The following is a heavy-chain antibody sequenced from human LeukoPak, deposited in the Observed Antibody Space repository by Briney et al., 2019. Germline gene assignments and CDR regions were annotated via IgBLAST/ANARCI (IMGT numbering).Heavy chain of an antibody. D-gene: IGHD3/OR15-3a*01. CDR1: GLTVTSNY. V-gene: IGHV3-53*01. Sequence: GGPLRLSCAASGLTVTSNYMSRIRQAPGKGLEWGSVIYSGGSTYYADSVKGRFTISRDSSKNTLYLQMNSLRAEDTAVYYCARDQFAFGLFDYWGQGTLVTVSS. J-gene: IGHJ4*02. CDR2: IYSGGST. CDR3: ARDQFAFGLFDY.